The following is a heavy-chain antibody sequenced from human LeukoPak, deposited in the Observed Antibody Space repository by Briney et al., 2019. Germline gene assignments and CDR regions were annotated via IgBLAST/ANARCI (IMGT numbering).Heavy chain of an antibody. CDR1: GGSISSYF. V-gene: IGHV4-59*08. CDR2: ISYSGST. J-gene: IGHJ2*01. D-gene: IGHD5-12*01. CDR3: ARKSSRGGFNGYDFWYFDL. Sequence: SETLSLACTVSGGSISSYFWSWLRQPPGKRLEWIGYISYSGSTDYNPSLKSRVTLSVDTSKNRLSLKLSSVTAADTAVYYCARKSSRGGFNGYDFWYFDLWGRGTLVTVSS.